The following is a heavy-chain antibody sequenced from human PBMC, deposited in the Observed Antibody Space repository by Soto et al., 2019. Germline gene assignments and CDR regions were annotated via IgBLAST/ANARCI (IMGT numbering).Heavy chain of an antibody. CDR1: GFTFSSYA. D-gene: IGHD4-17*01. Sequence: EVQLLESGGGLVQPGGSLRLSCAVSGFTFSSYAMSWVRQAPGKGLEGVSAISGSGGSTYYANSVKGRFTISRDNSKNTLYLQMNSLRDEDTAVYYCAKDSSSGTTVRYFDYWGQGTLVTVSS. CDR3: AKDSSSGTTVRYFDY. CDR2: ISGSGGST. J-gene: IGHJ4*02. V-gene: IGHV3-23*01.